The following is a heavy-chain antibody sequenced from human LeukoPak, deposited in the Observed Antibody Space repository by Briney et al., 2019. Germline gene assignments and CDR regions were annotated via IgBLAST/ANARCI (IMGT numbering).Heavy chain of an antibody. CDR1: GITFSSYA. CDR3: AKRGAEVGATVAPGDY. V-gene: IGHV3-23*01. D-gene: IGHD1-26*01. CDR2: FSGSGGST. Sequence: GGSLRLSCAASGITFSSYAMSWVRQAPGKGLEWVSSFSGSGGSTYYADSVKGRFTISRDNSKNTLYLQINSLRAEGTAVYYCAKRGAEVGATVAPGDYWGQGTLVTVSS. J-gene: IGHJ4*02.